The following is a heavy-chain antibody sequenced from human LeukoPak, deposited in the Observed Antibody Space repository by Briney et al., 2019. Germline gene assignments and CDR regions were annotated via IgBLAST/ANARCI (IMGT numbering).Heavy chain of an antibody. CDR1: GGTFSSYA. V-gene: IGHV1-69*05. CDR2: IIPIFGTA. J-gene: IGHJ6*03. Sequence: SVKVSCKASGGTFSSYAISWVRQAPGQGLEWMGRIIPIFGTANYAQKFQGRVTITTDESTSIAYMELSSLRSEDTAVYYCARDSDWNYERPYYMDVWGKGTTVTVSS. CDR3: ARDSDWNYERPYYMDV. D-gene: IGHD1-7*01.